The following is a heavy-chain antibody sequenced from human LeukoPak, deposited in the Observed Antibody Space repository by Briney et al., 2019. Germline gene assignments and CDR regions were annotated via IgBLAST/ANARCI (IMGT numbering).Heavy chain of an antibody. V-gene: IGHV3-7*04. CDR3: ARYGSIAAAGTFDY. J-gene: IGHJ4*02. Sequence: GGSLRLSCAASGFTFSRFWMSWVRQAPGKWLEWVANVKQDGSETYYVDSVKGRFTITRDNAKNSLYLQMNSLRAEDTAVYYCARYGSIAAAGTFDYWGQGTLVTVSS. CDR1: GFTFSRFW. CDR2: VKQDGSET. D-gene: IGHD6-13*01.